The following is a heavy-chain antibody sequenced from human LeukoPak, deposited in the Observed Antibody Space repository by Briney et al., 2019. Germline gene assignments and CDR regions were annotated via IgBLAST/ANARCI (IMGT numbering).Heavy chain of an antibody. V-gene: IGHV4-39*01. CDR1: GGSISSSSYY. CDR2: IYYSGST. Sequence: SETLSLTCTVSGGSISSSSYYWGWIRQPPGKGLEWIGSIYYSGSTYYNPSLKSRVTISVDTSKNQFSLKLSSVTAADTAVYYCARVIVVVPAAEGGYYMDVWGKGTTVTVSS. D-gene: IGHD2-2*01. CDR3: ARVIVVVPAAEGGYYMDV. J-gene: IGHJ6*03.